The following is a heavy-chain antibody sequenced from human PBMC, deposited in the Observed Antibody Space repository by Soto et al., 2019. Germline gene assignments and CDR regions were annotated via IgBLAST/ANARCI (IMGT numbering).Heavy chain of an antibody. CDR2: INHSGST. J-gene: IGHJ4*02. V-gene: IGHV4-34*01. D-gene: IGHD3-3*01. CDR3: ARGRGRTLRFPQGARFDY. Sequence: SETLSLTCAVYGGSFSGYYWSWIRQPPGKGLEWIGEINHSGSTNYNPSLKSRVTISVDTSKNQLSLKLSSVTAADTAVYYCARGRGRTLRFPQGARFDYWGQGTLVTVSS. CDR1: GGSFSGYY.